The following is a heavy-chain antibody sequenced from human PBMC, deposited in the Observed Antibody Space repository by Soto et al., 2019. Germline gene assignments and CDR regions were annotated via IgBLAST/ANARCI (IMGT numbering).Heavy chain of an antibody. V-gene: IGHV4-59*01. Sequence: SETLSLTCTVSCGSISSYYWSWIRQPPGKGLEWIGYIYYSGSTNYNPSLKSRVTISVDTSKNQFSLKLSSVTAADTAVYYCARGLPPPYYYGMDVWGQGTTVTAP. CDR1: CGSISSYY. D-gene: IGHD2-15*01. CDR2: IYYSGST. CDR3: ARGLPPPYYYGMDV. J-gene: IGHJ6*02.